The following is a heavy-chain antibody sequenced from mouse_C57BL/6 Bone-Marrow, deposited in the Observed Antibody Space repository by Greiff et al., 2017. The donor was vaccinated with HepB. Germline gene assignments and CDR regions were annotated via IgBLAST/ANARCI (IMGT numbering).Heavy chain of an antibody. V-gene: IGHV1-64*01. J-gene: IGHJ2*01. D-gene: IGHD4-1*01. Sequence: VQLQQPGAELVKPGASVKLSCKASGYTFTSYWMHWVKQRPGQGLEWIGMIHPNSGSTNYNEKFKSKATLTVDKSSSTAYMQRSSLTSEDSAFYYCASSPNWYYFDYWGQGTTLTVSS. CDR2: IHPNSGST. CDR1: GYTFTSYW. CDR3: ASSPNWYYFDY.